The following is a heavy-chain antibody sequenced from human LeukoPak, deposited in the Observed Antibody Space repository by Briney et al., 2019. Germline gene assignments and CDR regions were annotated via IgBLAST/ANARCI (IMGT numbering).Heavy chain of an antibody. CDR1: GLIFKDAW. CDR2: ILSKTSGGTT. D-gene: IGHD3-10*01. CDR3: ADYYASGSYPP. Sequence: GGSLRLSCAASGLIFKDAWMNWVRQAPGKGLEWVGRILSKTSGGTTDYATPVKGRFTISRDDSKNMLYLHMNSLQIEDTAVYYCADYYASGSYPPWGQGTLVTVSS. J-gene: IGHJ5*02. V-gene: IGHV3-15*07.